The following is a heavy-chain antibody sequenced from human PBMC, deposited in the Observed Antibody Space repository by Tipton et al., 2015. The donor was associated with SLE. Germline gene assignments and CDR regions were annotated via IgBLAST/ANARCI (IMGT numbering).Heavy chain of an antibody. CDR3: AKDGYYGSGRAHFQH. CDR1: GGSITSYH. Sequence: TLSLTCSVSGGSITSYHWTWIRQSPGKGLEWIGNVYYTGSANYNPSLKSRLTISVDTSKNQFSLTLTSVTAADTAVYYCAKDGYYGSGRAHFQHWGQGTLVIVSS. CDR2: VYYTGSA. J-gene: IGHJ1*01. V-gene: IGHV4-59*01. D-gene: IGHD3-10*01.